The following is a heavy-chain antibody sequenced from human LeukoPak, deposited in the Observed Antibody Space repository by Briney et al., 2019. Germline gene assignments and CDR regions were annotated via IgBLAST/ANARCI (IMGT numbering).Heavy chain of an antibody. Sequence: KPGGSLRLSCTASGFTYRDHHMIWIREAPGEGLEWVSDISSSGRNIHYGDSVRGRFAISRDNANNLLFLQMNNLTGEDTAVYFCARERVKGLFGYGFDAWGQGTLVTVSS. CDR1: GFTYRDHH. V-gene: IGHV3-11*01. CDR3: ARERVKGLFGYGFDA. J-gene: IGHJ5*02. D-gene: IGHD2-21*01. CDR2: ISSSGRNI.